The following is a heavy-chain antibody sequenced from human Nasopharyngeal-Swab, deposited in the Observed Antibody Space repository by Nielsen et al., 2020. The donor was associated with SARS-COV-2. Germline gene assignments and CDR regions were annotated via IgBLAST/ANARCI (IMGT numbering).Heavy chain of an antibody. V-gene: IGHV3-30-3*01. D-gene: IGHD1-26*01. J-gene: IGHJ4*02. CDR2: ISYDGSNK. CDR1: GFTFSSYA. Sequence: GESLKISCAASGFTFSSYAMHWVRQAPGRGLEWVAVISYDGSNKYYADSVKGRFTISRDNSKNTLYLQMNSLRGEDTAVNYCARGRGGSYFSYFEYWGQGTLVTVSS. CDR3: ARGRGGSYFSYFEY.